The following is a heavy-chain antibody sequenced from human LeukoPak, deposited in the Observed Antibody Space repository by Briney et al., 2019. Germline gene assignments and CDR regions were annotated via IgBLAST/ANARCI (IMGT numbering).Heavy chain of an antibody. Sequence: SETLSLTCTVSGGSISSYYWGWIRQPPGKGLEWIGSIYYSGSTYYNPSLKSRVTISVDTSKNQFSLKLSSVTAADTAVYYCARLGMAVAENWFDPWGQGTLVTVSS. CDR1: GGSISSYY. D-gene: IGHD6-19*01. CDR3: ARLGMAVAENWFDP. J-gene: IGHJ5*02. CDR2: IYYSGST. V-gene: IGHV4-39*01.